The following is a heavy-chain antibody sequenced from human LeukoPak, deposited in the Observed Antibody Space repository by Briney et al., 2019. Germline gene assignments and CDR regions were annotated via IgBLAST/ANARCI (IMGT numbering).Heavy chain of an antibody. Sequence: GGSLRLSCAASGFTFSTYAMSWVRQAPGKGLEWVSAISGSGGSTFNADSVKGRFTISRDNSKNTLFLQMNSLRAEDTAIYYCAKDHPSGYYFDYWGQGTLVTVSS. CDR1: GFTFSTYA. CDR3: AKDHPSGYYFDY. V-gene: IGHV3-23*01. D-gene: IGHD1-14*01. J-gene: IGHJ4*02. CDR2: ISGSGGST.